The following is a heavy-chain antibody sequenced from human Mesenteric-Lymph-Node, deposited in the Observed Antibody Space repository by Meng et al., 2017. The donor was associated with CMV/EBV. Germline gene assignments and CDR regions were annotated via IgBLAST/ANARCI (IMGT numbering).Heavy chain of an antibody. CDR3: ARDSGTYCSSPICYTRLPDY. CDR1: GFTFRDYG. D-gene: IGHD2-2*02. CDR2: ISDFGGST. Sequence: GGSLRLSCAASGFTFRDYGMTWVRQAPGKGLEWVSGISDFGGSTYYADSVKGRFTTSRDNSKNTMFLQMNSLRAEDTAVYYCARDSGTYCSSPICYTRLPDYWGQGTLVTVSS. V-gene: IGHV3-23*01. J-gene: IGHJ4*02.